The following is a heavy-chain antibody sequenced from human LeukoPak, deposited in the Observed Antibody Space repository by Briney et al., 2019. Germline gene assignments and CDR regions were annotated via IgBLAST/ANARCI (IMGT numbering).Heavy chain of an antibody. V-gene: IGHV4-4*07. CDR2: IYTSGNT. D-gene: IGHD1-7*01. J-gene: IGHJ1*01. CDR1: GGSISHYY. CDR3: VQNRPGTIEH. Sequence: PSEPLSLTCTVSGGSISHYYWSCIRQPAGKGLEWIGRIYTSGNTNYSPSLKTRLTVSVDTSKSQISLELSSVTAADTVVYYCVQNRPGTIEHWGQGTLVTVSS.